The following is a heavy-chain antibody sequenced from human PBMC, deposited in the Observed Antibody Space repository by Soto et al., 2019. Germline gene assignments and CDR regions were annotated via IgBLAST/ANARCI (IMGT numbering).Heavy chain of an antibody. J-gene: IGHJ4*02. CDR3: AHTWVLPFGY. V-gene: IGHV2-5*01. D-gene: IGHD2-8*01. Sequence: QITLKESGPSLVEPTQPLTLTCTYSGFSLRTTGVGVACIRQPPGKALEWLGIIYWNDDKRYSPSPKNGFTLTSHISKSQAVLTMTNMDPVVTATYYCAHTWVLPFGYWCQGTLVIVPS. CDR2: IYWNDDK. CDR1: GFSLRTTGVG.